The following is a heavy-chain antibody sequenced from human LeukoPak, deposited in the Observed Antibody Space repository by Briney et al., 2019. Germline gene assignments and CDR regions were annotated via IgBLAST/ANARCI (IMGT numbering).Heavy chain of an antibody. Sequence: GESLKISCKGSGYSFTSYWIGWVRQMPGKGLEWMGIIYPGDSDTRYGPSFQGQVTISADKSISTAYLQWSSLKASDTAMYYCTTSYYYDSSGSPTTFDYWGQGTLVTVSS. CDR3: TTSYYYDSSGSPTTFDY. V-gene: IGHV5-51*01. CDR1: GYSFTSYW. D-gene: IGHD3-22*01. CDR2: IYPGDSDT. J-gene: IGHJ4*02.